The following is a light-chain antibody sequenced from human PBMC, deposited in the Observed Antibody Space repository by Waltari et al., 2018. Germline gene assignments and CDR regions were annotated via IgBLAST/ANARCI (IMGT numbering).Light chain of an antibody. CDR2: EVS. CDR3: SSYAGRNTL. V-gene: IGLV2-8*01. Sequence: QSALTQPPSASGAPGQSVTISCTGTSSDVGGYNYVSWYQQHPGEAPKLWIYEVSKRPSGGPNRFSGSKSGNTASLTVSGLQAEDEGDYYCSSYAGRNTLFGGGTKLTVL. CDR1: SSDVGGYNY. J-gene: IGLJ2*01.